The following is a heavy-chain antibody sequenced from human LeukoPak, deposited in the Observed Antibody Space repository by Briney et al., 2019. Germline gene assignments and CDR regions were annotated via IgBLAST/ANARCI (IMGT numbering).Heavy chain of an antibody. D-gene: IGHD3-10*01. CDR1: GYNFTSYW. V-gene: IGHV5-51*01. CDR3: ARRGRVAPGVRGVISWFDP. CDR2: IYPGDSDT. J-gene: IGHJ5*02. Sequence: NHGESLKISCKGSGYNFTSYWIGWVRQMPGKGLEWMGIIYPGDSDTRYSPSFQGQVTISADKSISTAYLQWSSLKASDTAMYYCARRGRVAPGVRGVISWFDPWGQGTLVTVSS.